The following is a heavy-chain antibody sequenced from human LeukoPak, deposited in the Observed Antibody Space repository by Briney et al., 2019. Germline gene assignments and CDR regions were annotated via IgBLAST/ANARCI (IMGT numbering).Heavy chain of an antibody. CDR2: ISDSAGTT. CDR1: GFTFSSYE. J-gene: IGHJ3*02. CDR3: AKSYYYGSGDYSLTAFDI. D-gene: IGHD3-10*01. Sequence: GGSLRLSCAASGFTFSSYEMNWVRQAPGKGLEWVSGISDSAGTTYYADSVKGRFSISRDNSKNTLNLQMSSLRAEDTAVYYCAKSYYYGSGDYSLTAFDIWGQGTMVTVSS. V-gene: IGHV3-23*01.